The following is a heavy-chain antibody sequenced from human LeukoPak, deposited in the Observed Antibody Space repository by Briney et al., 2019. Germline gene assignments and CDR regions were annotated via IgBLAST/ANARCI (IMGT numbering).Heavy chain of an antibody. CDR2: ISGSGGST. D-gene: IGHD2-21*02. J-gene: IGHJ6*02. CDR3: AKDQFPRPYCGGDCSYYFYYGMDV. CDR1: GFTFSSYA. V-gene: IGHV3-23*01. Sequence: PGPSLRLSCAPSGFTFSSYAMSWVRQAPGKWLEWVLAISGSGGSTHYADSVKGRLTISRDNSKNTLYLQMNSLRAEDTAVYYCAKDQFPRPYCGGDCSYYFYYGMDVWGQGTTVTVFS.